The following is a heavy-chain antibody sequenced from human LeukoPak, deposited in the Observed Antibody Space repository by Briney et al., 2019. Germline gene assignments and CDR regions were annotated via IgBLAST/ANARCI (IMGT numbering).Heavy chain of an antibody. CDR3: AKDGKSLGAAPSNWFDP. J-gene: IGHJ5*02. CDR1: GFTFSSYS. V-gene: IGHV3-21*01. CDR2: ISSSSSYI. D-gene: IGHD6-13*01. Sequence: PGGSLRLSCAASGFTFSSYSMNWVRQAPGKGLEWVSSISSSSSYIYYADSVKGRFTISRDNAKNSLYLQMDSLRAEDTAVYYCAKDGKSLGAAPSNWFDPWGQGTLVTVSS.